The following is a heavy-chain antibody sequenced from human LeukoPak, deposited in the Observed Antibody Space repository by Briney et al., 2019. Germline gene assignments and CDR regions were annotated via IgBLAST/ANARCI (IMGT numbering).Heavy chain of an antibody. CDR2: IYSGGST. CDR1: GFTVSSNY. V-gene: IGHV3-53*01. J-gene: IGHJ4*02. Sequence: GGSLRLSCAASGFTVSSNYMSWVRQAPGKGLEWVSVIYSGGSTYYADSVKGRFTISRDNSKNTLYLQMNSLRAEDTAVYYCARAPGSSWPPSLDYWGQGTLVTVS. CDR3: ARAPGSSWPPSLDY. D-gene: IGHD6-13*01.